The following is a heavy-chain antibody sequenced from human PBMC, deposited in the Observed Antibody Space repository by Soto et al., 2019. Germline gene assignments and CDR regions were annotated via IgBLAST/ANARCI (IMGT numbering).Heavy chain of an antibody. CDR1: GFTFSSYG. V-gene: IGHV3-33*01. J-gene: IGHJ5*02. Sequence: GGSLRLSCAASGFTFSSYGMHWVRQAPGKGLEWVAVIWYDGSNKYYADSVKGRFTISRDNSKNTLYLQMNSLRAEDTAVYYCARDSPKINSSGWSKKPIKFAPWGQGTLVTVSS. D-gene: IGHD6-19*01. CDR3: ARDSPKINSSGWSKKPIKFAP. CDR2: IWYDGSNK.